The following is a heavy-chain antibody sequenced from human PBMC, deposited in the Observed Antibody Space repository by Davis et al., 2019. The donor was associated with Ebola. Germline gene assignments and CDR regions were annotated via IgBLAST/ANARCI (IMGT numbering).Heavy chain of an antibody. D-gene: IGHD5-12*01. J-gene: IGHJ4*02. CDR3: TATNLSGNYVDY. CDR2: IISKSNGGTT. CDR1: GSTFSNHD. Sequence: PGGSLRLSCAAYGSTFSNHDMSWVRQAPGKGLEWVGHIISKSNGGTTVYAAPVTGRFSISRDDSENTVYLQMKSLRIEDTAMYYCTATNLSGNYVDYWGQGTVVTVSS. V-gene: IGHV3-15*05.